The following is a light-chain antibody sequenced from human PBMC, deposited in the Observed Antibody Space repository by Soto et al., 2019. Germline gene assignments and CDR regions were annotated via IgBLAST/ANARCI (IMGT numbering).Light chain of an antibody. Sequence: DIQMTQSPSSLSASLGGSVTITCRARQTISNYLNWYQQRPGEAPKLLIYAASSLQSGVPSRFSGSVSGTDFTLTISSLKPEDFALDDCHQSYSSPYTFGQGTNLEIK. CDR2: AAS. V-gene: IGKV1-39*01. CDR1: QTISNY. CDR3: HQSYSSPYT. J-gene: IGKJ2*01.